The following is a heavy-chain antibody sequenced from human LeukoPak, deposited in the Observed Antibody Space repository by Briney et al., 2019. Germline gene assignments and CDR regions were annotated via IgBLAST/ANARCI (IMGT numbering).Heavy chain of an antibody. CDR2: IYYSGST. CDR3: ASVLSGSYAQMEY. J-gene: IGHJ4*02. CDR1: GGSISSYY. V-gene: IGHV4-59*08. D-gene: IGHD1-26*01. Sequence: SETLSLTCTVSGGSISSYYWTWIRQSPGKGLEWIGYIYYSGSTDYNPSLKSRVTISIDTSKNQFSLKMSSVTAADTAVYYCASVLSGSYAQMEYWGQGTLVTVSS.